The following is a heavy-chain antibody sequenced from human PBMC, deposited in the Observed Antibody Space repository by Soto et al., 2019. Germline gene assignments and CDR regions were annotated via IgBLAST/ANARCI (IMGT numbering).Heavy chain of an antibody. J-gene: IGHJ4*02. CDR3: ARGRYGDY. CDR2: ISAHNGNT. V-gene: IGHV1-18*01. CDR1: GYTFTSYG. D-gene: IGHD1-1*01. Sequence: QVHLVQSGAEVKKPGASVKVSCKASGYTFTSYGITWVRQAPGQGLEWMGWISAHNGNTDYAQKIQRRVIVTRDTSTSTAYMELRSLRSDDTAVYYCARGRYGDYWGQGALVTVSS.